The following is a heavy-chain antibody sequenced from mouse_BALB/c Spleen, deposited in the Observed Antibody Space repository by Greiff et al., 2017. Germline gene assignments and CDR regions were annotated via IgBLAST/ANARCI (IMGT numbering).Heavy chain of an antibody. D-gene: IGHD4-1*01. CDR2: ISTYYGDA. CDR1: GYTFTDYA. V-gene: IGHV1S137*01. J-gene: IGHJ2*01. Sequence: QVQLQQSGAELVRPGVSVKISCKGSGYTFTDYAMHWVKQSHAKSLEWIGVISTYYGDASYNQKFKGKATMTVDKSSSTAYMELSSLTSEDSAVYYCARQGLGRGYYLYYWGQGTTLTDSA. CDR3: ARQGLGRGYYLYY.